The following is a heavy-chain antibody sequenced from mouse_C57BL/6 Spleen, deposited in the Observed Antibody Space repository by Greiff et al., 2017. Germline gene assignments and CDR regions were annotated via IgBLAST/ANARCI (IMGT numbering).Heavy chain of an antibody. V-gene: IGHV5-9-1*02. CDR3: TRALYGSSFDY. J-gene: IGHJ2*01. CDR2: ISSGGDYI. Sequence: EVKLMESGEGLVKPGGSLKLSCAASGFTFSSYAMSWVRQTPEKRLEWVAYISSGGDYIYYADTVKGRFTISRDNARNTLYLQMSSLKSEDTAMYYCTRALYGSSFDYWGQGTTLTVSS. CDR1: GFTFSSYA. D-gene: IGHD1-1*01.